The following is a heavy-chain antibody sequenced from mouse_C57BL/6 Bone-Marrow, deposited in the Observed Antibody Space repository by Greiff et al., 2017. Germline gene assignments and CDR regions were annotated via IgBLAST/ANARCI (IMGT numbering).Heavy chain of an antibody. CDR1: GFTFSDYY. J-gene: IGHJ3*01. CDR2: ISNGGGST. CDR3: ARHDWDWFAY. D-gene: IGHD4-1*01. Sequence: EVKVVESGGDLVQPGGSLKLSCAASGFTFSDYYMYWVRQTPEKRLEWVAYISNGGGSTYYPDTVKGRFTISRDNAKNTLYLQMSRLKSEDTAMYYCARHDWDWFAYWGQGTLVTVSA. V-gene: IGHV5-12*01.